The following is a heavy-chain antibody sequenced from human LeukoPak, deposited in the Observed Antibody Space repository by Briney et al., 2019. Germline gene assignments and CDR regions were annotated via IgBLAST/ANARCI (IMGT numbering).Heavy chain of an antibody. CDR2: INPHSGKT. J-gene: IGHJ5*02. CDR1: GYTFSNYD. D-gene: IGHD4-17*01. V-gene: IGHV1-8*01. Sequence: ASVKVSWKTSGYTFSNYDINWVRQATGQGLEWMGWINPHSGKTGYAQKFQGRVTMTTDTSANSAYMDLSSLRSEDTAVYYCARLSSHYGDYKVDPWGEGTLVTVTS. CDR3: ARLSSHYGDYKVDP.